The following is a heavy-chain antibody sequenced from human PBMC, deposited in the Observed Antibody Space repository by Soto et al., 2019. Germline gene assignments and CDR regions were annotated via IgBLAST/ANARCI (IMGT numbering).Heavy chain of an antibody. V-gene: IGHV4-59*01. J-gene: IGHJ5*02. CDR3: ARDQLSSGLYVWFDP. D-gene: IGHD6-25*01. CDR2: IYYDGRT. CDR1: GGSISTYY. Sequence: HVQLQESGPGLVKPSETLSLTCTVSGGSISTYYWSWIRQPPGKGLEWIGYIYYDGRTSYNPSLTSRFPISVDTSQNPFSLILSSVPSADTAVYYCARDQLSSGLYVWFDPWGQGTLVTVSS.